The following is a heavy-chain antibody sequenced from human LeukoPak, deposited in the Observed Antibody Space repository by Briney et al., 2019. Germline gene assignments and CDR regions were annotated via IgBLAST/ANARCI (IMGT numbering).Heavy chain of an antibody. J-gene: IGHJ4*02. CDR1: GYTFTRYY. Sequence: ASVKVSCKASGYTFTRYYMHWVRQAPGQGLGWMGIINPSGGSTSYAQKFQGRVTMTRDTSTSTVYMELSSLRSQETAVYYCERADPSRWYYYWGEGPLVPVSS. V-gene: IGHV1-46*01. D-gene: IGHD6-19*01. CDR2: INPSGGST. CDR3: ERADPSRWYYY.